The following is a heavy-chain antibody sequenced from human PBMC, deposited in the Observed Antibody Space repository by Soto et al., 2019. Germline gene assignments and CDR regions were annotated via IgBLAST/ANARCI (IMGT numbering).Heavy chain of an antibody. CDR3: SADRPDIGVGWWV. CDR2: IVVASGQT. J-gene: IGHJ6*02. Sequence: ASVKVSCKASGSGFISSGIQWVRQAHGQRLEWIGWIVVASGQTNHTQNFRGRVAITRDTSTATAYIELTGLTSEDTAVYSCSADRPDIGVGWWVWGQGTTVTVSS. V-gene: IGHV1-58*02. D-gene: IGHD2-15*01. CDR1: GSGFISSG.